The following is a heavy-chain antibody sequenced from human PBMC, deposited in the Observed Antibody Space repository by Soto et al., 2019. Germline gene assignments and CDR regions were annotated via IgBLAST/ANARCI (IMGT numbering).Heavy chain of an antibody. D-gene: IGHD6-19*01. CDR1: GGTFSSYT. V-gene: IGHV1-69*04. CDR2: IIPILGIA. Sequence: SVKVSCKASGGTFSSYTISWVRQAPGQGLEWMGRIIPILGIANYAQKFQGRVTITADKSTSTAYMELSSLRSEDTAVYYCARDWGDGSGWYEYYYYYYMDVWGKGTTDTVSS. J-gene: IGHJ6*03. CDR3: ARDWGDGSGWYEYYYYYYMDV.